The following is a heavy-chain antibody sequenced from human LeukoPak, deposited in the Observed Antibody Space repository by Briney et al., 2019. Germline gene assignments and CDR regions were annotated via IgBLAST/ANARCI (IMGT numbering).Heavy chain of an antibody. CDR3: ARELIAAAGTPYDY. V-gene: IGHV5-10-1*01. J-gene: IGHJ4*02. CDR1: GYSFTSYW. Sequence: AESLKISCKGSGYSFTSYWISWVRQMPGKGLEWMGRIDLSVPYTNYTPSFQGHVTISADKSIGTAYMQWSSLKASVTAMYYCARELIAAAGTPYDYWGQGTLVTVSS. CDR2: IDLSVPYT. D-gene: IGHD6-13*01.